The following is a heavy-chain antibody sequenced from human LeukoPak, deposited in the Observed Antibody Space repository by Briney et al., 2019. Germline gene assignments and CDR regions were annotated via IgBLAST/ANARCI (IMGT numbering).Heavy chain of an antibody. Sequence: PSETLSLACAVYGGSFSGYYWSWIRQPPGKGLEWIGEINHSGSTNYNPSLKSRVTISVDTSKNQFSLKLSSVTAADTAVYYCARRLAARLRFYYYYMDVWGKGTTVTVSS. CDR1: GGSFSGYY. CDR3: ARRLAARLRFYYYYMDV. V-gene: IGHV4-34*01. D-gene: IGHD6-6*01. CDR2: INHSGST. J-gene: IGHJ6*03.